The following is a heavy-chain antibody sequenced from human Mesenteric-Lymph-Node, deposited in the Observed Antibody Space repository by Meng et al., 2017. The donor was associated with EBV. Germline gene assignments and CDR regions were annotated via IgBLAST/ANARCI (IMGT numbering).Heavy chain of an antibody. D-gene: IGHD6-19*01. J-gene: IGHJ4*02. CDR1: GFTFSSYS. V-gene: IGHV3-21*01. Sequence: RVGSGGGVVQPGCSLRLSLAASGFTFSSYSMKWVRQAPGKGLEWVSSISTSGSYIYYADSVKGRFTISRDNAKNSVYLQMNSLRVEDTAVYYCARVSGWYVWGQGTLVTVSS. CDR2: ISTSGSYI. CDR3: ARVSGWYV.